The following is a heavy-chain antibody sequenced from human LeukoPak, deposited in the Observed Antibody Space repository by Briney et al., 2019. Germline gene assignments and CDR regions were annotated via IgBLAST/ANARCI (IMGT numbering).Heavy chain of an antibody. CDR1: GYTFTSYY. D-gene: IGHD3-22*01. CDR2: INPSGGST. V-gene: IGHV1-46*01. CDR3: ARERKWLYDAFDI. Sequence: GASVKVSCKASGYTFTSYYMHWVRQAPGQGLEWMGIINPSGGSTSYAQKFQGRVTMTRDTSTSTVYMELSRLRSEDTAVYYCARERKWLYDAFDIWGQGTMVTVSS. J-gene: IGHJ3*02.